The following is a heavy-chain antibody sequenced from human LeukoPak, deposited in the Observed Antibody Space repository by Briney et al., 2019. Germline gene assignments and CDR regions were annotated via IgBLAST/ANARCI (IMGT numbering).Heavy chain of an antibody. CDR3: AKSRYDILTYYFDY. CDR1: GFTFSSYG. J-gene: IGHJ4*02. CDR2: ISYDGSNK. D-gene: IGHD3-9*01. V-gene: IGHV3-30*18. Sequence: PGGSLRLSCAASGFTFSSYGMHWVRQAPGKGLEWVAVISYDGSNKYYADSVKGRFTISRDNAKNSLYLQMNSLRAEDTALYYCAKSRYDILTYYFDYWGQGTLVTVSS.